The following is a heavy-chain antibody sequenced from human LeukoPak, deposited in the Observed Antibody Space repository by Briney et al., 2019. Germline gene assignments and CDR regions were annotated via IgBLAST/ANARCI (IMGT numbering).Heavy chain of an antibody. V-gene: IGHV3-30*18. CDR3: AKGWGASGSFYNHFDC. CDR1: GRSFNSCG. Sequence: PARTLRLSCAASGRSFNSCGMHWVRQAPGKGLEWVADISYDGSNKYYADSERRRFTIFRDYSKNTLSLLMNSPRTDTTAVFYCAKGWGASGSFYNHFDCWGQGTLVTVSS. D-gene: IGHD3-10*01. J-gene: IGHJ4*02. CDR2: ISYDGSNK.